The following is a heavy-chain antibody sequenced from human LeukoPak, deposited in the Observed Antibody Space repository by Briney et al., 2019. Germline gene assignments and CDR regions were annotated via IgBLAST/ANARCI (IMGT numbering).Heavy chain of an antibody. CDR3: ATDEYSSLSGY. Sequence: GGSLRLSCAASGFTFSSYEMNWVRQAPGKGLEWVSFISSSGSTMYYADSVKGRFTISRDNAKNSLYLQMNSLRAEDTAVYYCATDEYSSLSGYWGQGTLVTVSS. CDR2: ISSSGSTM. J-gene: IGHJ4*02. D-gene: IGHD3-22*01. CDR1: GFTFSSYE. V-gene: IGHV3-48*03.